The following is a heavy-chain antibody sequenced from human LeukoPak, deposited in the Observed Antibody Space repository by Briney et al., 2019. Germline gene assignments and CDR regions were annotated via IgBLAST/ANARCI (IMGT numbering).Heavy chain of an antibody. CDR3: AKDEGGYYDSSGYPAFPDY. D-gene: IGHD3-22*01. CDR2: IRYDGSNK. V-gene: IGHV3-30*02. CDR1: GFTFSSYG. Sequence: PGGPLRLSCAALGFTFSSYGMHWVRQAPGKGLEWVAFIRYDGSNKYYADSVKGRFTISRDNSKNTLYLQMNSLRAEDTAVYYCAKDEGGYYDSSGYPAFPDYWGQGTLVTVSS. J-gene: IGHJ4*02.